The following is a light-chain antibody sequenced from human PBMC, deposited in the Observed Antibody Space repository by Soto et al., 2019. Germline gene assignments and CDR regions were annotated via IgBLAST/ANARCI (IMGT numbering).Light chain of an antibody. CDR1: QSVSSSY. J-gene: IGKJ1*01. Sequence: EIVLTQSPGTLSLSPGERATLSCRASQSVSSSYLAWYQPKPGQAPRLLIYGASSRATGIPDRFSGSGSGTDFTLTISRLEPEDFAVYYCQQYGSSQSFGQGTKAEIK. V-gene: IGKV3-20*01. CDR2: GAS. CDR3: QQYGSSQS.